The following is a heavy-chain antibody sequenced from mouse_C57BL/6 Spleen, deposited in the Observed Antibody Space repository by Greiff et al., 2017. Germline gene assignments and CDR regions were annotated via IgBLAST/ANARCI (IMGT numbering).Heavy chain of an antibody. V-gene: IGHV1-22*01. Sequence: VQLKESGPELVKPGASVKMSCTASGYTFTDYNMHWVKQSHGKSLEWIGYINPNNGGTSYNQKFKGKATLTVNKSSSTAYMELRSLTSEDSAVYYCARYYGSSYDAMDYWGQGTSVTVSS. D-gene: IGHD1-1*01. J-gene: IGHJ4*01. CDR3: ARYYGSSYDAMDY. CDR1: GYTFTDYN. CDR2: INPNNGGT.